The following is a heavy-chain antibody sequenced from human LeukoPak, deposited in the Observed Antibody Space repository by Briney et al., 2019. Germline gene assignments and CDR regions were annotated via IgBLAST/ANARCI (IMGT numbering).Heavy chain of an antibody. J-gene: IGHJ4*02. V-gene: IGHV3-21*06. CDR2: ISGSSSYR. Sequence: GGSLRLSCAASGFTFSSYSMSWVGQAPGKGREWGSLISGSSSYRYYADSMKGRFTISRDNAKNSLYLQMDSLRVEDTAVYYCARDASGWSRDCWGQGTLVTVSS. CDR1: GFTFSSYS. D-gene: IGHD6-19*01. CDR3: ARDASGWSRDC.